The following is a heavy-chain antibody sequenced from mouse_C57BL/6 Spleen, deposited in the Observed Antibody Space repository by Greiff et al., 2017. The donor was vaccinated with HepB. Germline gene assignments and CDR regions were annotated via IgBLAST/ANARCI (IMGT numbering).Heavy chain of an antibody. CDR2: IDPETGGT. D-gene: IGHD4-1*01. CDR3: TRSRLTGSYWYFDV. J-gene: IGHJ1*03. Sequence: QVQLKQSGAELVRPGASVTLSCKASGYTFTDYEMHWVKQTPVHGLEWIGAIDPETGGTAYNQKFKGKAILTADKSSSTAYMELRSLTSEDSAVYYCTRSRLTGSYWYFDVWGTGTTVTVSS. CDR1: GYTFTDYE. V-gene: IGHV1-15*01.